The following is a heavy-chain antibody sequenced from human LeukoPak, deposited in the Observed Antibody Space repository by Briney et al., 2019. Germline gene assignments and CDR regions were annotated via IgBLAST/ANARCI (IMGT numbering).Heavy chain of an antibody. D-gene: IGHD6-19*01. V-gene: IGHV4-4*07. Sequence: PSETLSLTCTVSGGSISSYYWSWIRQPAGKGLEWIGRIYTSGSTNYNPSLKSRVTMSVDTSKNQFSLKLSSVTAADTAVYYCARDPGIAVADRAPRWGQGTLVTVSS. CDR2: IYTSGST. CDR1: GGSISSYY. J-gene: IGHJ4*02. CDR3: ARDPGIAVADRAPR.